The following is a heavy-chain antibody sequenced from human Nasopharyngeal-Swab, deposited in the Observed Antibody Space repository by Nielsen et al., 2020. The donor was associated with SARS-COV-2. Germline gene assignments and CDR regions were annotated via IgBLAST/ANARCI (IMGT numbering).Heavy chain of an antibody. CDR1: GGSISSGDYY. CDR3: ARAESEKTWIRLVITAFDI. V-gene: IGHV4-30-4*01. CDR2: IYYSGST. D-gene: IGHD5-18*01. Sequence: SETLSLTCTVSGGSISSGDYYWSWIRQPPGKGLEWIGYIYYSGSTYYNPSLKSRVTISVDTSKNQFSLKLSSVTAADTAVYYCARAESEKTWIRLVITAFDIWGQGTMVTVSS. J-gene: IGHJ3*02.